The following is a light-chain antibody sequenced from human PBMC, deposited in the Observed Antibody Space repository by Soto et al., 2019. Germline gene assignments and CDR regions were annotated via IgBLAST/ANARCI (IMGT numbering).Light chain of an antibody. V-gene: IGKV1-5*01. CDR1: ESISTW. CDR2: DAS. CDR3: QQYHSLWA. Sequence: DIQMTQSPSTVSASVGDRVTITCRASESISTWLAWYQQKPGQAPKLLIYDASISDSGVPSRFSGSGSGTEFTLNVSNLQPDDSATYYCQQYHSLWAFGQGTKVEIK. J-gene: IGKJ1*01.